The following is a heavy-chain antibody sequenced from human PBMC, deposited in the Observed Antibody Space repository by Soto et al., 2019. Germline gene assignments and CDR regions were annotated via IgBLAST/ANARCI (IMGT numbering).Heavy chain of an antibody. Sequence: GGSLRLSCAAPGFMFGDHFMYWVRQAPGKGLEWVAVISYDGSDKYYADSVKGRFTISRDNSKNTVYLQMRSLRAEDTALYYCARQGGTSWYREVFDYWGQGTLVTVSS. CDR3: ARQGGTSWYREVFDY. D-gene: IGHD6-13*01. J-gene: IGHJ4*02. CDR2: ISYDGSDK. V-gene: IGHV3-30-3*01. CDR1: GFMFGDHF.